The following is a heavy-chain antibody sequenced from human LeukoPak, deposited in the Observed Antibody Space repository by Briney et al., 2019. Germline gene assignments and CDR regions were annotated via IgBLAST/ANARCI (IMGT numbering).Heavy chain of an antibody. Sequence: GGSLRLSCAASGFTFSSYWMSWVRQAPGKGLEWVANIKQDGSETYYVDSVRGRFTISRDNAKNSLYLQMNSLRADDTAVYFCTRGIGSGIPLGFWGQGTLVTVSS. J-gene: IGHJ4*02. CDR2: IKQDGSET. D-gene: IGHD3-10*01. CDR3: TRGIGSGIPLGF. CDR1: GFTFSSYW. V-gene: IGHV3-7*01.